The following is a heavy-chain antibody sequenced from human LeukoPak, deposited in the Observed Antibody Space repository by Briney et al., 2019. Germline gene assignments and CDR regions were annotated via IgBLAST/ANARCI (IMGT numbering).Heavy chain of an antibody. Sequence: PGGSLRLSCAASGFTFTSFSIDWVRQAPGKGLEWVSVIYSGGSTYYADSVKGRFTISRDNSKSTLYLQMNSLRAEDTAVYYCARDTGDSSSWYYDYWGREPWSPSPQ. V-gene: IGHV3-66*01. CDR2: IYSGGST. J-gene: IGHJ4*02. CDR1: GFTFTSFS. CDR3: ARDTGDSSSWYYDY. D-gene: IGHD6-13*01.